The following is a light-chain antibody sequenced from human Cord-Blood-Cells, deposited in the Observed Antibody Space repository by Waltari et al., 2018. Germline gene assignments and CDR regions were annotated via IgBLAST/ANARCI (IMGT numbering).Light chain of an antibody. J-gene: IGKJ1*01. CDR1: QGISSY. CDR3: QQLNSYPWT. Sequence: DIQLTQSPSFLSASVGDRGTITCRASQGISSYLAWYQQKPGKAPKLLIYAASTLQSGVPSRFSGSGSGTEFTLTISSLQPEDFATYYCQQLNSYPWTFGQGTKVEIK. V-gene: IGKV1-9*01. CDR2: AAS.